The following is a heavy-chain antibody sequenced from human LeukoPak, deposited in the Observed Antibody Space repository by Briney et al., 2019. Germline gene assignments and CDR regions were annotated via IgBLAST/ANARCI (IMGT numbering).Heavy chain of an antibody. CDR3: AREVGTVDCGGDCYQGY. CDR1: GYTFTGYY. V-gene: IGHV1-2*02. Sequence: ASVKVSCKASGYTFTGYYMHWVRQAPGQGLEWMGWINPNSGGTNYAQKFQGRVTMTRDTSTSTAYMELSKLRSDDTAVYYCAREVGTVDCGGDCYQGYWGQGTLVTVSS. D-gene: IGHD2-21*02. CDR2: INPNSGGT. J-gene: IGHJ4*02.